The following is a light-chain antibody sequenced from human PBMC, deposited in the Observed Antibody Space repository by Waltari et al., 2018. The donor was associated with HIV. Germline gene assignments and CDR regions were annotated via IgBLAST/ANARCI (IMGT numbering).Light chain of an antibody. Sequence: SYVLTQPPSVSVAPGQTARITFGGQTIGSKRVHWYQERPGQARVLVVYDDTDRPSGIFERFSGSNSGNTATLTITGVEAGDEADYYCQVWDTSTDHAVFGGGAMLTVL. CDR2: DDT. J-gene: IGLJ3*02. CDR1: TIGSKR. CDR3: QVWDTSTDHAV. V-gene: IGLV3-21*02.